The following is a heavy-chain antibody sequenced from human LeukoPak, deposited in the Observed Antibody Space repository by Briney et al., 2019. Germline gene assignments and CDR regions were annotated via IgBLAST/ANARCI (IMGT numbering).Heavy chain of an antibody. Sequence: PGGSLRLSCAASGFTFSSYWMHWVRQGPGKGLGWVSRFLSDGSRTTYADSVKGRFTISGDNAKNTLYLQMNSLRAEDTAVYYCARVGDYGSGFDFWGQGTLVTVSS. D-gene: IGHD3-10*01. CDR1: GFTFSSYW. V-gene: IGHV3-74*01. J-gene: IGHJ4*02. CDR3: ARVGDYGSGFDF. CDR2: FLSDGSRT.